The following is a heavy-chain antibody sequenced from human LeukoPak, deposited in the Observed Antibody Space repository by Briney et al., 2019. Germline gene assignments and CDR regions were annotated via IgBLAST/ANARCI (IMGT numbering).Heavy chain of an antibody. V-gene: IGHV3-23*01. J-gene: IGHJ4*02. D-gene: IGHD5-18*01. CDR3: AKIVDSYGGY. Sequence: GGSLRLSCAASGFTFSSYAMTWVGKAPGRGRGGVSAISGSGGSTYYADSVKGRFTISRDNSKNTLYLQMNSLRAEDTAVYYCAKIVDSYGGYWGQGTLVTVSS. CDR2: ISGSGGST. CDR1: GFTFSSYA.